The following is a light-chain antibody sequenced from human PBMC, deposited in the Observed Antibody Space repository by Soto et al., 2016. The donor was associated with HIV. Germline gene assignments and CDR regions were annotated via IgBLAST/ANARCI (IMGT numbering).Light chain of an antibody. J-gene: IGKJ4*01. CDR1: QDINNC. CDR3: LQYDYLPLT. V-gene: IGKV1-33*01. Sequence: DIQMTQTPSSLSASVGDRVTITCQASQDINNCLNWYQQKPGKAPKLLISDASNLETGVPSRFSGSGSGTDFTXTIISLQPEDIATYYCLQYDYLPLTFGGGTKVEIK. CDR2: DAS.